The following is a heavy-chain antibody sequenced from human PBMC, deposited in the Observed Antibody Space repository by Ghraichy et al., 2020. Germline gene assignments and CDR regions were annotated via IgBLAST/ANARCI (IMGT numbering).Heavy chain of an antibody. CDR1: GFNFSSYS. CDR3: ARDVSRGKTAIGYFDL. V-gene: IGHV3-21*01. J-gene: IGHJ2*01. CDR2: ISSSSSYI. Sequence: GGSLRLSCAASGFNFSSYSMNWVRQAPGKGLEWVSSISSSSSYIYYADSEKGRFTISRDNDKNSLYLQMSSLRAEDTAVYYCARDVSRGKTAIGYFDLWGRGTLVTVSS. D-gene: IGHD1-1*01.